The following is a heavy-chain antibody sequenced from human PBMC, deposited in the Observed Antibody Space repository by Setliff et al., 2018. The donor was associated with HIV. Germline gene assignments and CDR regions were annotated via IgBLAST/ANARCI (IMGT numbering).Heavy chain of an antibody. CDR3: ATVDGTRYLDC. CDR2: MFRTGTS. D-gene: IGHD1-1*01. V-gene: IGHV4-38-2*01. J-gene: IGHJ4*02. CDR1: GYSIRSGYY. Sequence: PSETLSLTCAVSGYSIRSGYYWGWIRQSPGKGLEWIGTMFRTGTSYYNPSLTSRVTISQDTSKNQFSLELTSVTAADTAVYYCATVDGTRYLDCWGQGKLVTVSS.